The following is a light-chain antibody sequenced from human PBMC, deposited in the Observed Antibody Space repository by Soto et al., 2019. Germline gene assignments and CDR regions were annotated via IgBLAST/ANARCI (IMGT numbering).Light chain of an antibody. CDR2: KAS. V-gene: IGKV1-5*03. CDR1: QGISTW. J-gene: IGKJ4*01. Sequence: DIQMTQSPSTLSASVGDRVTITCRASQGISTWLAWYQQKPGKAPKLLIYKASSLEGGVPSRFSGSGSGTEFNITVSSLQPDDFATYYCQQYNTYALTFGGGTTVEIK. CDR3: QQYNTYALT.